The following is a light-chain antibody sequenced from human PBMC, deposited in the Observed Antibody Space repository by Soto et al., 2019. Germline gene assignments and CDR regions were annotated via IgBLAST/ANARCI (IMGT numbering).Light chain of an antibody. Sequence: EIVISQSPPTLSVTPGGRATLSCRASQSISDTLAWYQQKPGQAPRLLIYDASNRATGIPARFSGSGSGTDFTLTISSLEPEDFAVYYCQQRSNPITFGQGTRLEIK. J-gene: IGKJ5*01. CDR3: QQRSNPIT. CDR1: QSISDT. V-gene: IGKV3-11*01. CDR2: DAS.